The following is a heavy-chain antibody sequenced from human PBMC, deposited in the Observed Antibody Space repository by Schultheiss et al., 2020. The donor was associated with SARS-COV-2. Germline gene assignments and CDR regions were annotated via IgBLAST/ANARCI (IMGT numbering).Heavy chain of an antibody. V-gene: IGHV1-18*04. CDR3: ARDKTGGSGWYRQDY. CDR2: ISAYNGNT. D-gene: IGHD6-19*01. CDR1: GHTFTSYM. J-gene: IGHJ4*02. Sequence: ASVKVSCKASGHTFTSYMSSWVRQAPGQGLEWMGWISAYNGNTNYAQKLQGRVTMTTDTSTSTAYMELRSLRSDDTAVYYCARDKTGGSGWYRQDYWGQGTLVTVSS.